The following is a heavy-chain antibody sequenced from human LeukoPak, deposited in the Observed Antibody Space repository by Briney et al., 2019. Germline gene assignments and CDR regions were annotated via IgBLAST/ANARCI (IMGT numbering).Heavy chain of an antibody. Sequence: GGSLRLSCAASGFTFNNAWMSWVRQAPGKGLEWVARVKSKTDGGTTDYAAPVKGRFTISRDDSKNTLYLQMNSLRAEDTAVYYCAKQPNVQGARYFDYWGQGTLVTVSS. D-gene: IGHD1-14*01. J-gene: IGHJ4*02. V-gene: IGHV3-15*01. CDR1: GFTFNNAW. CDR2: VKSKTDGGTT. CDR3: AKQPNVQGARYFDY.